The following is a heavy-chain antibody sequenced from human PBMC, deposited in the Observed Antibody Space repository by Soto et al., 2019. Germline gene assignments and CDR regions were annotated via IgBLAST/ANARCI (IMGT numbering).Heavy chain of an antibody. D-gene: IGHD6-13*01. V-gene: IGHV4-39*01. CDR2: IYYSGST. CDR3: PRPGYRGQE. Sequence: PSATLSLTCTFSGGSISSSSYYWVWIRQPPGKGLEWIGSIYYSGSTYYNPSLKSRVTISVDTSKNQFSLKLSSVTAADTAVYFCPRPGYRGQEWCEATLVTLSS. J-gene: IGHJ4*02. CDR1: GGSISSSSYY.